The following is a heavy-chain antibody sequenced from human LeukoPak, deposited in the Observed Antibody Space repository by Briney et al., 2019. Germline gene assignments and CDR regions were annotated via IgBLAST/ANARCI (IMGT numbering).Heavy chain of an antibody. D-gene: IGHD6-13*01. V-gene: IGHV3-48*03. J-gene: IGHJ4*02. CDR1: GFTFDTYE. CDR2: ISRGGFEI. Sequence: PGGSLRLSCVGSGFTFDTYEMNWVRQAPGKGLEWLSFISRGGFEIHYAASVEGRFTISRDDAKNTLYLQVNSLRDEDTAVYYCARVRAGYSSSWPFDYWGQGTLVTVSS. CDR3: ARVRAGYSSSWPFDY.